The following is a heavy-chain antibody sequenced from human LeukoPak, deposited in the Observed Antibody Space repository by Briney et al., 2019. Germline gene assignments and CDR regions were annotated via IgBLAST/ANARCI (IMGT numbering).Heavy chain of an antibody. V-gene: IGHV3-21*04. CDR3: VRDRGTYRPIDY. J-gene: IGHJ4*02. CDR2: ISCTGTYI. D-gene: IGHD1-26*01. Sequence: PGGSLRLSCAASAFSLNAYNMNWVRQAPGKGLEWVSSISCTGTYIYYADSVKGRFTISRDNAQNSLYLQMNSLRAEDTAIYYCVRDRGTYRPIDYWGQGTLVTVSS. CDR1: AFSLNAYN.